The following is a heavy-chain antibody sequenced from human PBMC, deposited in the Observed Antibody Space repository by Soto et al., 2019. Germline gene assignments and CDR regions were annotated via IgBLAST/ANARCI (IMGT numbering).Heavy chain of an antibody. J-gene: IGHJ4*02. CDR1: GGSISSGGYS. CDR2: IYHSGST. Sequence: SETLSLTCTVSGGSISSGGYSWSWIRQPPGKGLEWIGYIYHSGSTYYNPSLKSRVTISVDRSKNQFSLKLSSVTAADTAVYYCAAGGGLPRYYWGQGTLVTVSS. V-gene: IGHV4-30-2*01. D-gene: IGHD5-12*01. CDR3: AAGGGLPRYY.